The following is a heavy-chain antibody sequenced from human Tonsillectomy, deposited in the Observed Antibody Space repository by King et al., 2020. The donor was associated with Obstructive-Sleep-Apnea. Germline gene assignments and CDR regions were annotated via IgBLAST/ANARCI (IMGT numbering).Heavy chain of an antibody. V-gene: IGHV3-9*01. D-gene: IGHD2-15*01. CDR3: VKDTTPHVFYYFDY. CDR1: GFTFDDFA. CDR2: ISWNSDSI. Sequence: VQLVESGGRLVQPGRSLRPSCAASGFTFDDFAMHWVRQAPGKGPEWVSGISWNSDSINYAASVKGRFTISRDNAKNSLYLQMNSLRAEDTAFYYCVKDTTPHVFYYFDYWGQGTLVTVSS. J-gene: IGHJ4*02.